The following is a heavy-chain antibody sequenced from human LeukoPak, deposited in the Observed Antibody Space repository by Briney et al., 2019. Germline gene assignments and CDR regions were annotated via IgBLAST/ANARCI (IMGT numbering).Heavy chain of an antibody. J-gene: IGHJ5*02. CDR3: AKNPFNDFWSGYPNPFGP. V-gene: IGHV3-23*01. CDR1: GFTFSRYA. Sequence: PGGSLSLSCAAFGFTFSRYAMSWVRQAPGKGLEWVSAISGSGGSTYYADSVKGRFTISRDNSKNTLYLQMNSLRAEDTAVYYCAKNPFNDFWSGYPNPFGPWGQGTLVTVSS. D-gene: IGHD3-3*01. CDR2: ISGSGGST.